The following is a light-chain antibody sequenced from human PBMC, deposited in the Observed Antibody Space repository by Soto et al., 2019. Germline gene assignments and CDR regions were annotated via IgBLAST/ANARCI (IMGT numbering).Light chain of an antibody. V-gene: IGKV3-20*01. J-gene: IGKJ1*01. CDR1: QSVSSNY. CDR3: QQYGSSPPWT. Sequence: EIVLTQSPGTLSLSPGARATLSCRASQSVSSNYLAWYQQKPGQAPRLLIYGASSRATGIADRFSGGGSGTAFTLTISRLEPEDSAVYYCQQYGSSPPWTFGQGTKVEIK. CDR2: GAS.